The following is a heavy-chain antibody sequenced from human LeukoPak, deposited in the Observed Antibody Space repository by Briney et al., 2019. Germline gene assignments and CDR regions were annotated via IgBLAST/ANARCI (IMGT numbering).Heavy chain of an antibody. Sequence: SETLSLTCIVSNGSISNYYWSWIRQPAGKGLEWIGRIYTSGSTNYNPSLKSRVTISVDTSKNQFSLKLSSVTAADTAVHYCAREGIEYSSHGWFDPWGQGTLVTVSS. CDR3: AREGIEYSSHGWFDP. CDR2: IYTSGST. V-gene: IGHV4-4*07. J-gene: IGHJ5*02. CDR1: NGSISNYY. D-gene: IGHD6-6*01.